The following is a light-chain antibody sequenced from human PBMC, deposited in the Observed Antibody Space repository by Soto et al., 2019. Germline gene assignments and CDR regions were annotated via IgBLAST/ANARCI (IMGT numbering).Light chain of an antibody. V-gene: IGKV1-5*01. CDR2: DGS. Sequence: DIQMTQSPSTLSASVGDRVTITCRASQNINNWLAWYQQKAGKAPKLLIYDGSSLESGVPSRFSGSGSGTEFTLNISSLQPDDFATYYCQQYNSYGTFGQGTKVDIK. CDR3: QQYNSYGT. CDR1: QNINNW. J-gene: IGKJ1*01.